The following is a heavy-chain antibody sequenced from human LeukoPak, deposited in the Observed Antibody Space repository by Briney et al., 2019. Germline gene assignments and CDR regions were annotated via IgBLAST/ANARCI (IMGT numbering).Heavy chain of an antibody. D-gene: IGHD6-19*01. V-gene: IGHV3-53*01. CDR2: IYSGGST. CDR3: ARDAAVAGTADY. Sequence: PGGSLRLSCAASGFTVSSNYMSWVRQAPGKGLEWVSVIYSGGSTYYADSVKGRFTISRDNSKNTLYLQMSSLRAEDTAVYYCARDAAVAGTADYWGQGTLVTVSS. J-gene: IGHJ4*02. CDR1: GFTVSSNY.